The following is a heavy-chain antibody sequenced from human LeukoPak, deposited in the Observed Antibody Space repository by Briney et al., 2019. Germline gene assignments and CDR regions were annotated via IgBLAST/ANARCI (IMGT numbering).Heavy chain of an antibody. D-gene: IGHD7-27*01. V-gene: IGHV3-7*01. CDR3: ARDDYQLGSYYYGMDV. CDR2: IKQDGSDR. Sequence: GGSLRLSCAASGSTFRNYWMTWVRQAPGKGLEWVANIKQDGSDRYYVDSVKGRFTISRDNAKNSLYLHMNSLSAEDTAVYYCARDDYQLGSYYYGMDVWGQGTTVTVSS. CDR1: GSTFRNYW. J-gene: IGHJ6*02.